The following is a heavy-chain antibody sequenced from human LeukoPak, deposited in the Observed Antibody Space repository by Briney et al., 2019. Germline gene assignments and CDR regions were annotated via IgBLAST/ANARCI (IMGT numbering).Heavy chain of an antibody. D-gene: IGHD6-13*01. CDR2: INHSGST. J-gene: IGHJ5*02. CDR1: GGSFSGYY. V-gene: IGHV4-34*01. Sequence: SETLSLTCAVYGGSFSGYYWGWIPQPPGRGLEWIGEINHSGSTNYNPSLKSRVTISVDTSKNQFSLKLSSVTAADTAVYYCARGYSSIRGWFDPWGQGTPVTVSS. CDR3: ARGYSSIRGWFDP.